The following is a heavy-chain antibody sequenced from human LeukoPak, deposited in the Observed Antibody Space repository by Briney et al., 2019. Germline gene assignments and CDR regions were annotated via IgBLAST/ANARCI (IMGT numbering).Heavy chain of an antibody. Sequence: ASVQVSCKTSGGTFSSTPINWMRQAPGQRLEWMGWMNPNSANTGYAQKFQGRVTITRNTSISTAYMELSSLRSEDTAVYYCARGTKSGLGESSVGYWGQGTLVTVSS. CDR2: MNPNSANT. J-gene: IGHJ4*02. CDR1: GGTFSSTP. V-gene: IGHV1-8*01. CDR3: ARGTKSGLGESSVGY. D-gene: IGHD3-16*01.